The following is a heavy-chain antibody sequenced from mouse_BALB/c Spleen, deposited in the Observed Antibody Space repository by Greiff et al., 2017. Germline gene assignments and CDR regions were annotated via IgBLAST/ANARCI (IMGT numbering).Heavy chain of an antibody. CDR2: IYPSDSYT. Sequence: QVQLQQPGAELVRPGASVKLSCKASGYTFTSYWINWVKQRPGQGLEWIGNIYPSDSYTNYNQKFKDKATLTVDKSSSTAYMQLSSPTSEDSAVYYCTRHGSSYWYFDVWGAGTTVTVSS. J-gene: IGHJ1*01. V-gene: IGHV1-69*02. CDR1: GYTFTSYW. D-gene: IGHD1-1*01. CDR3: TRHGSSYWYFDV.